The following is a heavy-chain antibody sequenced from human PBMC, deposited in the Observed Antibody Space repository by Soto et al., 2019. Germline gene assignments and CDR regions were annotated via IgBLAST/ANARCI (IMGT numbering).Heavy chain of an antibody. CDR3: ARRVVPAALGL. CDR1: GGSFSGYY. Sequence: QVQLQQWGAGLLKPSETLSLTCAVYGGSFSGYYWSWIRQPPGKGLEWIGEIHLAGSTKYNPSLKGRVTISLDTSKNQFSLKLTPVTAADTAVYYCARRVVPAALGLWGRGTLVTVSS. D-gene: IGHD2-2*01. CDR2: IHLAGST. J-gene: IGHJ2*01. V-gene: IGHV4-34*01.